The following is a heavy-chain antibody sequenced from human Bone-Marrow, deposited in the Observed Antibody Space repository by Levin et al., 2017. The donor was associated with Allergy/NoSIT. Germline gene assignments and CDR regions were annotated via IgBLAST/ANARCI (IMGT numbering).Heavy chain of an antibody. J-gene: IGHJ6*02. Sequence: GGSLRLSCEAFEFTVRRHFLFWVRQAPGKGLEWVSVIQSGGSTSYADSVKGRFIISRDNSNNTVYLQMNSLRVEDTARYYCARGCNVIPGGMDVWGQGTSVTVSS. D-gene: IGHD2/OR15-2a*01. V-gene: IGHV3-66*01. CDR3: ARGCNVIPGGMDV. CDR2: IQSGGST. CDR1: EFTVRRHF.